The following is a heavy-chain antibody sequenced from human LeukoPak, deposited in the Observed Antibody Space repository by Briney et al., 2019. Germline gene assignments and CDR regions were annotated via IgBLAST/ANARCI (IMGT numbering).Heavy chain of an antibody. J-gene: IGHJ4*02. Sequence: PSETLSLTCTVSGYSISSDYYWGWIRQPPGKGLEWIGNIFHNGNTYYNPSLKSRVTISVDTSKNQFSLKLSSVTAADTAVYYCARVRSSSWYTPSDSDYWGQGTLVTVSS. CDR3: ARVRSSSWYTPSDSDY. CDR1: GYSISSDYY. D-gene: IGHD6-13*01. V-gene: IGHV4-38-2*02. CDR2: IFHNGNT.